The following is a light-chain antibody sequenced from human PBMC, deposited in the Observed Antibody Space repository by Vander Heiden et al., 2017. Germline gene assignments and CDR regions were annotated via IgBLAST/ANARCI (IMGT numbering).Light chain of an antibody. CDR2: EVS. J-gene: IGLJ2*01. V-gene: IGLV2-14*01. Sequence: QSALTQPASVSGSPGQSITISCTITSRDVGGYNYVSWYQQHPGKAPKLLIFEVSTRPACVSVRFSASKSGNTASLTISVLQAEGDADYYVCPYSSSRTLVFGGGTKRTVL. CDR3: CPYSSSRTLV. CDR1: SRDVGGYNY.